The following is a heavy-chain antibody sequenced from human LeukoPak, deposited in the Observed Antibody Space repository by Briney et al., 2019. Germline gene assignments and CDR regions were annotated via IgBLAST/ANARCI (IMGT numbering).Heavy chain of an antibody. CDR1: GGSFSGYY. V-gene: IGHV4-34*01. CDR3: ARLLLWFGELAFDP. J-gene: IGHJ5*02. CDR2: INHSGST. D-gene: IGHD3-10*01. Sequence: SETLSLTCAVYGGSFSGYYWSWIRQPPGKGLVWIGEINHSGSTNYNPSLKSRVTISVDTSKNQFSLKLSSVTAADTAVYYCARLLLWFGELAFDPWGQGTLVTVSS.